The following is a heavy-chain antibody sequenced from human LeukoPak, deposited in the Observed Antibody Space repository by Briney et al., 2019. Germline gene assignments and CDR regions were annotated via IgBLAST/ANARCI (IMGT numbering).Heavy chain of an antibody. CDR1: GFTFSNYD. D-gene: IGHD5-18*01. Sequence: GGSLRLSCAASGFTFSNYDMHWVRQAPGKGLEWVAVISYDGSNKYFADSVMGRFTISRDNSKNTLYLQMNSLRAEDTAVYYCATPYSYGYYFDYWGQGTLVTVSS. J-gene: IGHJ4*02. CDR3: ATPYSYGYYFDY. V-gene: IGHV3-30*03. CDR2: ISYDGSNK.